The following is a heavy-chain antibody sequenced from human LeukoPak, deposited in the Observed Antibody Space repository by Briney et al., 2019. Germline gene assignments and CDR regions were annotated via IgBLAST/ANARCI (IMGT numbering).Heavy chain of an antibody. Sequence: GGSLRLSCAASGFTFSSYWMSWVRQAPGKGLEWVAGIKEDGSDKRYADSVKGRFTISRDNAKNSLYLQMNSLRGEDTAVYYCARDSSLYCSGGTCYWGLDYWGQGILVTVSS. CDR1: GFTFSSYW. CDR2: IKEDGSDK. V-gene: IGHV3-7*01. D-gene: IGHD2-15*01. CDR3: ARDSSLYCSGGTCYWGLDY. J-gene: IGHJ4*02.